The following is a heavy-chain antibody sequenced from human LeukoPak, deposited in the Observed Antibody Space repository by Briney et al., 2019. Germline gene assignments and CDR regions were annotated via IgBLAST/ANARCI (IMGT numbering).Heavy chain of an antibody. J-gene: IGHJ4*02. Sequence: GGSLRLSCAASGFTFSSYGMSWVRQAPGKGLEWVSTITSGRSTYYADSVKGRFTISRDNSKNTLYLQMNSLRAEDTAVYYCAKDQAPTNWGQGTLVTVSS. CDR2: ITSGRST. CDR1: GFTFSSYG. V-gene: IGHV3-23*01. CDR3: AKDQAPTN. D-gene: IGHD5-12*01.